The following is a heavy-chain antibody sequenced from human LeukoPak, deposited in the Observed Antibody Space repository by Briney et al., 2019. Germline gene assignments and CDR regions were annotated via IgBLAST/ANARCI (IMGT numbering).Heavy chain of an antibody. J-gene: IGHJ5*02. Sequence: HGASVKVSCRASGYTFTGYGIDWVRQAAGQGFEYMGWVDPSTGNAGYAQKFQDRVTMSRDTSKSTVYMELSRLRSDDTAIYYCARTLKEITSDTGWFDPWGQGALVTVSS. CDR1: GYTFTGYG. D-gene: IGHD1-14*01. CDR3: ARTLKEITSDTGWFDP. V-gene: IGHV1-8*02. CDR2: VDPSTGNA.